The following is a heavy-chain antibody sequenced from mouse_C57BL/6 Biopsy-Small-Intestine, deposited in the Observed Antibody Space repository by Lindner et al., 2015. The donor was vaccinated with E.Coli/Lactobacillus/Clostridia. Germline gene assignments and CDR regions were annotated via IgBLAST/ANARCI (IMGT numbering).Heavy chain of an antibody. V-gene: IGHV5-17*01. D-gene: IGHD1-1*01. CDR3: ARNYYGSSHDY. Sequence: VQLQESGGGLVKPGGSLKLSCAASGFTFSDYGMHWVRQAPEKGLEWVAYISGGSITIYYADTVKGRFTISRDNAKNTLFLQMTSLRSEDTAMYYCARNYYGSSHDYWGQGTTLTVSS. J-gene: IGHJ2*01. CDR1: GFTFSDYG. CDR2: ISGGSITI.